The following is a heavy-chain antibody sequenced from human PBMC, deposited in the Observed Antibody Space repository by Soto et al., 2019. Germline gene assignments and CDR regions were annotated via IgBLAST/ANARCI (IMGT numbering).Heavy chain of an antibody. V-gene: IGHV3-33*01. Sequence: GGSLRLSCAASGFIFSSYAMHWVRQAPGKGLEWVAVIWYDGSNKYYADSVKGRFTMSRDNSKNTPYLQMNSLRAEDTAVYYCARDNTSHSSSTVDYWGQGTLVTVSS. CDR3: ARDNTSHSSSTVDY. D-gene: IGHD6-6*01. CDR2: IWYDGSNK. J-gene: IGHJ4*02. CDR1: GFIFSSYA.